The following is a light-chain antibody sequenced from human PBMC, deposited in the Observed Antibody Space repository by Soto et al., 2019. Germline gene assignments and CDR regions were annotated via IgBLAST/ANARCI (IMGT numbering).Light chain of an antibody. CDR2: GAS. V-gene: IGKV1-17*01. J-gene: IGKJ1*01. CDR1: QGIRYA. CDR3: LQYNSHPLT. Sequence: DITLTQTPSSLSASVGDRVPLPCRASQGIRYALGWYQQKPGSAPKRLIYGASILQNGVPSRFGGSGSGTEFTLTISSLQPEDFATYYCLQYNSHPLTFAQRAKVDIK.